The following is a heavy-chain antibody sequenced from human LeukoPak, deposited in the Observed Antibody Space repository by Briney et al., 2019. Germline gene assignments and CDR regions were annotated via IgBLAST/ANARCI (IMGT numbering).Heavy chain of an antibody. V-gene: IGHV1-18*01. Sequence: XGYTFTSYXXXXXRQAPGQGLXXMXWISAYNGNTNYAQKLQGRVTMTTDTSTSTAYMELRSLRSDDTAVYYCARVFHNYDILTGRYNWFDPWGQGTLVTVSS. CDR2: ISAYNGNT. CDR1: GYTFTSYX. J-gene: IGHJ5*02. CDR3: ARVFHNYDILTGRYNWFDP. D-gene: IGHD3-9*01.